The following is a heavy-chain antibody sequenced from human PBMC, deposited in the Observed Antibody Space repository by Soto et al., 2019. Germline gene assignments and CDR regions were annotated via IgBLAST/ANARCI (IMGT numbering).Heavy chain of an antibody. CDR2: IYTSGST. CDR1: GGSISSYY. D-gene: IGHD6-13*01. Sequence: SASLALTCTGSGGSISSYYWSWIRQPAGKGLEWIGRIYTSGSTNYNPSLKSRVTMSVDTSKNQFSLKLSSVTAADTAVYYCARDRYSSSWYPYAFDIWGQGTMVTVSS. CDR3: ARDRYSSSWYPYAFDI. V-gene: IGHV4-4*07. J-gene: IGHJ3*02.